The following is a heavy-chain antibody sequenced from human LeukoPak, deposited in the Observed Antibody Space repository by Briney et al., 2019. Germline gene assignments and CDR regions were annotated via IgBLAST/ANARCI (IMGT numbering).Heavy chain of an antibody. J-gene: IGHJ4*02. D-gene: IGHD3-22*01. V-gene: IGHV4-38-2*02. Sequence: SETLSLTCTVSGYSISSGYYWGWIRQPPGKGLEWIGSIYHSGSTYYNPSLKSRVAISVDTSKNQFSLKLSSVTAADTAVYYCARAGGYYYDAGGDYWGQGTLVTVSS. CDR1: GYSISSGYY. CDR3: ARAGGYYYDAGGDY. CDR2: IYHSGST.